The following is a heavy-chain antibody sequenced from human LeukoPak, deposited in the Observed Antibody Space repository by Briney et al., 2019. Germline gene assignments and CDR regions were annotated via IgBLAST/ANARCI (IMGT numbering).Heavy chain of an antibody. CDR1: GGSFSGYY. D-gene: IGHD5-12*01. J-gene: IGHJ4*02. V-gene: IGHV4-34*01. Sequence: SETLSLTCAVYGGSFSGYYWSWMRQPPGKGLEWIGEINHSGSTNYNPSLKSRVTISVDTSKNQFSLKLSSVTAADTAVYYCARAWGPRSYEHPFDYWGQGTLVTVSS. CDR2: INHSGST. CDR3: ARAWGPRSYEHPFDY.